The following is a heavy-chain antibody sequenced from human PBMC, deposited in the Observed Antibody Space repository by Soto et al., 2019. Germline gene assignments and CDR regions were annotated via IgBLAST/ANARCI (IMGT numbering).Heavy chain of an antibody. J-gene: IGHJ6*02. D-gene: IGHD5-18*01. V-gene: IGHV3-30*03. CDR1: GFTFSNYG. CDR2: ISYDGNNK. CDR3: AIDFLDTDIYGMDV. Sequence: QVQRVESGGGVVQPGRSLRLSCAASGFTFSNYGMHWVRQAPGKGLEWVAVISYDGNNKYYADSVKGRFTISRDNSKNTLYLQINRLRVEDPAVYYCAIDFLDTDIYGMDVCGQGTTVNVSS.